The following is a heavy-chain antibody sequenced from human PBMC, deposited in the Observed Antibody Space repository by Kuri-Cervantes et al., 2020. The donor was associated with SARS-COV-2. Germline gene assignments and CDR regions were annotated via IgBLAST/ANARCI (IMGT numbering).Heavy chain of an antibody. CDR3: ARGGSSWFLEYFQH. J-gene: IGHJ1*01. D-gene: IGHD6-13*01. Sequence: SLKISCAASGFTFDDYAMHWVRQAPGKGLEWVSGISWNSGSIGYADSVKGRFTISRDNAKNSLYLQMNSLRAEDTAVYYCARGGSSWFLEYFQHWGQGTLVTVSS. CDR2: ISWNSGSI. CDR1: GFTFDDYA. V-gene: IGHV3-9*01.